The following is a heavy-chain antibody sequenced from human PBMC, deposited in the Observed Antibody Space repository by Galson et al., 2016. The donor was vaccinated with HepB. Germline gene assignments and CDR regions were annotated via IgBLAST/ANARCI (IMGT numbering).Heavy chain of an antibody. CDR1: GFTFTNAW. CDR2: IKSNTDGGTI. V-gene: IGHV3-15*01. CDR3: TTPTTGE. Sequence: SLRLSCAASGFTFTNAWMSWVRQAPGKGLEWVGRIKSNTDGGTIAYAAGVKCRFTISRDDSKNTLYLHMTSLRTDDTAMYYCTTPTTGEGGQGTLVTVS. J-gene: IGHJ4*02. D-gene: IGHD3-16*01.